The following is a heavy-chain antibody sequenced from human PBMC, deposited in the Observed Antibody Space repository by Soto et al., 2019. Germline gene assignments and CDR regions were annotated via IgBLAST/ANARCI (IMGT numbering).Heavy chain of an antibody. CDR3: ARVLYCSSTSCYSGLMAFDI. V-gene: IGHV4-31*03. CDR1: GGSISRYY. D-gene: IGHD2-2*01. Sequence: LSLTCTVFGGSISRYYWSWIRQHPGKGLEWIGYIYYSGSTYYNPSLKSRVTISVDTSKNQFSLKLSSVTAADTAVYYCARVLYCSSTSCYSGLMAFDIWGQGTMVTVSS. CDR2: IYYSGST. J-gene: IGHJ3*02.